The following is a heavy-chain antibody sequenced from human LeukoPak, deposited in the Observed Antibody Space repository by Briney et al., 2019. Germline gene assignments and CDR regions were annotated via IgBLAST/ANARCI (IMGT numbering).Heavy chain of an antibody. CDR1: GGSISNYY. CDR3: ARHPYTAMAHFDY. J-gene: IGHJ4*02. V-gene: IGHV4-59*08. Sequence: ASETLSLICTVSGGSISNYYWSWIRQPPGKGLEWIGYFSYSGSTNSNPSLKSRDTISVDTSKNQFSLRLNSVTAADTAVYYCARHPYTAMAHFDYWGQGALVIVSS. CDR2: FSYSGST. D-gene: IGHD5-18*01.